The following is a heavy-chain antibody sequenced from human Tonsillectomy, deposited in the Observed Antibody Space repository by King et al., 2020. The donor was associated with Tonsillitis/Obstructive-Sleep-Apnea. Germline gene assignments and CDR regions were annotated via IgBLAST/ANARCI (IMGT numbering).Heavy chain of an antibody. Sequence: VQLVESGGGLVQPGGSLRLSCAASGFTVSSNYMNWVRQAPGKGLEWVSVIYSGGGTYYADSVKGRFTISRDKSKNTLFLQMNSLRAEDTAVYYCARDRREMSTNYYFDYWGHGTLVTVSS. CDR1: GFTVSSNY. J-gene: IGHJ4*01. D-gene: IGHD5-24*01. CDR2: IYSGGGT. V-gene: IGHV3-66*01. CDR3: ARDRREMSTNYYFDY.